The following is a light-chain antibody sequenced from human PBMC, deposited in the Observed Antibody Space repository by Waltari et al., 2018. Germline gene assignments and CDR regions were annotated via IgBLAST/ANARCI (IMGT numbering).Light chain of an antibody. CDR1: QSVLYTSNNKNY. CDR3: QQYYSPPWT. CDR2: WAS. Sequence: DIVMTQSPDSLAVSLGARATINCKPSQSVLYTSNNKNYLAWYHQKPGQPPKLLFYWASTRESGVPDRFSGSGSGTDFTLTISGLQAEDVAVYYCQQYYSPPWTFGQGTQVEIK. J-gene: IGKJ1*01. V-gene: IGKV4-1*01.